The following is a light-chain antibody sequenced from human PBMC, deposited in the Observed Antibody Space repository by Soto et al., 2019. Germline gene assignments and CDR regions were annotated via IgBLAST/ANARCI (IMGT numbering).Light chain of an antibody. Sequence: QSVLTQPPSAPGTPGQRVTISCSGSSSNIGSNSVYWYQQLPGTAPKLLIYSNHQRPSGVPDRFSGSKSGTSASLAISGLRSEDEANYYCAAWDDSPSGVVFGGGTQLTVL. J-gene: IGLJ2*01. CDR1: SSNIGSNS. CDR2: SNH. CDR3: AAWDDSPSGVV. V-gene: IGLV1-47*02.